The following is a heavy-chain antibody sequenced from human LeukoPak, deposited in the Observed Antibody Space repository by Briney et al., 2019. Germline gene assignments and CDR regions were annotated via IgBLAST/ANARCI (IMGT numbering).Heavy chain of an antibody. CDR3: AGDYGNYEGTFDI. V-gene: IGHV4-59*12. J-gene: IGHJ3*02. D-gene: IGHD4-11*01. CDR1: GGSIGNFY. Sequence: SETLSLTCTVSGGSIGNFYWSWIRRPPGKGLEWIGYIYYSGITKYNPSLKSRVTISVDTSKNQFSLKLTSVTAADTAVYYCAGDYGNYEGTFDIWGQGRMVTVSS. CDR2: IYYSGIT.